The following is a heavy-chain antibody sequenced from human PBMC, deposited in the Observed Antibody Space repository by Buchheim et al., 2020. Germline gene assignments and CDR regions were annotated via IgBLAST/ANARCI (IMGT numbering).Heavy chain of an antibody. CDR3: ARVRNYDLWRGDSYYFDY. CDR2: IYTSGST. D-gene: IGHD3-3*01. Sequence: QVQLQESGPGLVKPSQTLSLTCTVSGGSISSGSYYWSWIRQPAGKGLEWIGRIYTSGSTNYNPSLKSRVTISVDTSKNQFSLKLSSVTAADTAVYYCARVRNYDLWRGDSYYFDYWGQGTL. V-gene: IGHV4-61*02. CDR1: GGSISSGSYY. J-gene: IGHJ4*02.